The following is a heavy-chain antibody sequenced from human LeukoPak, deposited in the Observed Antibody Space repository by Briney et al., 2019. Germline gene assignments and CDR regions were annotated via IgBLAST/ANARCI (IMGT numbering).Heavy chain of an antibody. J-gene: IGHJ4*02. CDR1: GFTFTSYG. CDR2: ISVYNGHI. V-gene: IGHV1-18*01. CDR3: ARAKESLRIQLWGIFDY. D-gene: IGHD5-18*01. Sequence: ASVKVSCKASGFTFTSYGFSWVRQAPGQGLEWMGWISVYNGHIHYGQKFQGRVTMTTDTSTSTAYMELRSLRSDDTAVYYCARAKESLRIQLWGIFDYWGQGTLVTVSS.